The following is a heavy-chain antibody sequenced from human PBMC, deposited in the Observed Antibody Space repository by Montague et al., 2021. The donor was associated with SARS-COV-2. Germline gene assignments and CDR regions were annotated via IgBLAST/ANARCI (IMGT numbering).Heavy chain of an antibody. CDR2: IYYSGST. CDR1: GGSISNYY. CDR3: ARVQRGYYYGLGVSAHFDY. D-gene: IGHD3-10*01. J-gene: IGHJ4*02. Sequence: SETLSLTCTVSGGSISNYYWSWIRQSPGKGLEWIGYIYYSGSTNYNPSLKSRVTISVDTSKNQVSLKVSSVTAADTAVYYCARVQRGYYYGLGVSAHFDYWGQGTLVTVSS. V-gene: IGHV4-59*01.